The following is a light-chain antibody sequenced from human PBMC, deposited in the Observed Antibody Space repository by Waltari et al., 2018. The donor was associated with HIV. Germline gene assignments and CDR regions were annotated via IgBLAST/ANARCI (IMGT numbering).Light chain of an antibody. J-gene: IGLJ3*02. CDR2: NND. CDR1: YSNIGSNT. CDR3: ASWDDKLDGWV. V-gene: IGLV1-44*01. Sequence: QSLLPQPPSASGPPGQRVTISCSGSYSNIGSNTVNWHQQLPGSAPRALIYNNDQRPSGVPDRFSGSKSGTSASLTISGLQSEDQGDYYCASWDDKLDGWVFGGGTRLTVL.